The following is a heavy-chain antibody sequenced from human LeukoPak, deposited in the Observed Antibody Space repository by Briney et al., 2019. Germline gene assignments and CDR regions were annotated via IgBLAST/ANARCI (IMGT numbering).Heavy chain of an antibody. CDR1: GFTVSSNY. J-gene: IGHJ4*02. D-gene: IGHD7-27*01. CDR2: IYSGGST. Sequence: GGSLRLSCEVSGFTVSSNYMTWVRQAPGKGLEWVSIIYSGGSTYYADSVKGRFAISRDNSKNALYLQMNSLRAEDTAVFYCARDLTGDAYFDYWGQGTLVTVSS. CDR3: ARDLTGDAYFDY. V-gene: IGHV3-66*01.